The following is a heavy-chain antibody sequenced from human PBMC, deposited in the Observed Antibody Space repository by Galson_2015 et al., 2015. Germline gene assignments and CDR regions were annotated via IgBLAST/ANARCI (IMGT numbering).Heavy chain of an antibody. CDR2: ISGTGGSR. D-gene: IGHD3-10*01. Sequence: SLRLSCAASGFTFNSYAMSWVRQAPGKGLEWVSGISGTGGSRWYADSVKGRFTISRDTPKNTLHLQMNSLGAEDTAVYFCAKEAYFYGSGSYFLDYYYYYYIDVWGTGTTVTVSS. CDR1: GFTFNSYA. CDR3: AKEAYFYGSGSYFLDYYYYYYIDV. V-gene: IGHV3-23*01. J-gene: IGHJ6*03.